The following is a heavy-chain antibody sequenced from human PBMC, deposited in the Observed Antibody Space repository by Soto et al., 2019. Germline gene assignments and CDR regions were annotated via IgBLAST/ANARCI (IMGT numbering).Heavy chain of an antibody. J-gene: IGHJ4*02. D-gene: IGHD4-17*01. CDR2: IYTSGST. CDR1: GGSFSGYY. V-gene: IGHV4-59*10. Sequence: SETLSLTCAVYGGSFSGYYWSWIRQPAGKGLEWIGRIYTSGSTNYNPSLKSRVTMSVDTSKNQFSLKLSSVTAADTAVYYCARSYDYGDCYFDYWGQGTLVTVSS. CDR3: ARSYDYGDCYFDY.